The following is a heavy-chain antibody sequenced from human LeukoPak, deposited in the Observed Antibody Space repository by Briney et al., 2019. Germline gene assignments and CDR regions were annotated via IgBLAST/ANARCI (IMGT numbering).Heavy chain of an antibody. J-gene: IGHJ4*02. V-gene: IGHV3-48*01. Sequence: GGSLRLSCAASGFTFSSFTMNWVRQAPGKGLEWISYISGSGSTIYYADSVKGRFTISRDNAKNSLYLQVINLRAEDTAVYYCARGSSSSDYWGQGTLVTVSS. D-gene: IGHD6-6*01. CDR3: ARGSSSSDY. CDR2: ISGSGSTI. CDR1: GFTFSSFT.